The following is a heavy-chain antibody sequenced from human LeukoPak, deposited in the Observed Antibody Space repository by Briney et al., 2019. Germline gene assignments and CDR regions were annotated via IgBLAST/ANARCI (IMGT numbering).Heavy chain of an antibody. J-gene: IGHJ5*02. V-gene: IGHV1-8*01. CDR3: ARGSRSVGYCSSTSCSHGWFDP. Sequence: ASVKVSCKASGYTFTSYDINWVRQATGQGLEWMGWMNPNSGNTGYAQKFQGRVTMTRNTSISTAYMELSSLRSEDTAVYYCARGSRSVGYCSSTSCSHGWFDPWGQGTLVTVSS. CDR2: MNPNSGNT. D-gene: IGHD2-2*01. CDR1: GYTFTSYD.